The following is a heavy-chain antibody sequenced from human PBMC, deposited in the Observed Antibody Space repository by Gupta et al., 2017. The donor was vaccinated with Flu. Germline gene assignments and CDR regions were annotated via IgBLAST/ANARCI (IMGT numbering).Heavy chain of an antibody. V-gene: IGHV1-69*08. CDR3: ARDQVPSGSWLLYPRDGMDV. Sequence: QVQLVQSGAEVKKPGSSVKVSCKASGGTFSSYTISWVRQAPGQGLEWMGRIIPILGIANYAQKFQGRVTITADKSTSTAYMELSSLRSEDTAVYYCARDQVPSGSWLLYPRDGMDVWGQGTTVTVSS. CDR1: GGTFSSYT. J-gene: IGHJ6*02. D-gene: IGHD3-3*01. CDR2: IIPILGIA.